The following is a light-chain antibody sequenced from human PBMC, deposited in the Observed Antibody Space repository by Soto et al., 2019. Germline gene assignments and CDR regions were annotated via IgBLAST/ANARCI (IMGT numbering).Light chain of an antibody. CDR2: GAS. Sequence: EIVLTQSPATLSLSPGERATLSCRASQSVSSYLAWYQQKPGQAPRLLIYGASTRATGIPARFSGSRSGTDFTLTISSLEPEDFAVYFCHQRNKFGQGTRLEI. CDR3: HQRNK. CDR1: QSVSSY. V-gene: IGKV3-11*01. J-gene: IGKJ5*01.